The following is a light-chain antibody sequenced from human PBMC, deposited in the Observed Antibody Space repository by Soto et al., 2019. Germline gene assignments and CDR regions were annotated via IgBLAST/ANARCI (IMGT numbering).Light chain of an antibody. CDR2: DVR. Sequence: QSALTQPASVSGSPGPSITISCTGTTSDIGGYNFVSWYQQHPGKAPKLLIYDVRNRPSGVSNRFYGSKSGNTASLTISGLQAEDVADYYCNSYRTISTYVFGSGTKLTVL. CDR3: NSYRTISTYV. J-gene: IGLJ1*01. CDR1: TSDIGGYNF. V-gene: IGLV2-14*01.